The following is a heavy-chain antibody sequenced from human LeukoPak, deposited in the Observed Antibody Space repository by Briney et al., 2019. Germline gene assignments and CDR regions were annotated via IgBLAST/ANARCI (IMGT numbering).Heavy chain of an antibody. CDR3: ARDGGDGYPDY. V-gene: IGHV3-74*01. CDR2: IDSDGSST. Sequence: PGGSLRLSCAASGFTFSSYWMHWVRQAPGKGLVWVSRIDSDGSSTSYADSVKGRFTISRDNAKNTLYLQMNSLRAEDTAVYYCARDGGDGYPDYWGQGTLVTVSS. D-gene: IGHD5-24*01. CDR1: GFTFSSYW. J-gene: IGHJ4*02.